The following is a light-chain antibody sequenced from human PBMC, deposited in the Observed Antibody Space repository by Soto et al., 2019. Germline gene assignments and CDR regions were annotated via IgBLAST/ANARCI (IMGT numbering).Light chain of an antibody. J-gene: IGKJ2*01. Sequence: EIVLTQSPATLSLSPGQRATLSCRASQSVGSYLAWYQQKPGQAPRLLIYDASNRDTGIPDRFSGSGSGTDFTLTISSLEPEDFAVYYCHQRSNWPRTVGQGTKLQIK. CDR2: DAS. CDR1: QSVGSY. V-gene: IGKV3-11*01. CDR3: HQRSNWPRT.